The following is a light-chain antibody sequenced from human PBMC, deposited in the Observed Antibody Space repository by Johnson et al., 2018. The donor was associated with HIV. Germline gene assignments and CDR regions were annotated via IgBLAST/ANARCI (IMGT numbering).Light chain of an antibody. CDR1: SSNIGNNY. CDR2: EDN. CDR3: GTWDSSLSVGG. V-gene: IGLV1-51*02. Sequence: QSVLTQPPSVSAAPGQKVTISCSGSSSNIGNNYVSWYQQLPGTAPKLLIYEDNKRPSGIPARFSGSKSGTSATLGINGLQTGDEDNYYCGTWDSSLSVGGFGTVTKVTVL. J-gene: IGLJ1*01.